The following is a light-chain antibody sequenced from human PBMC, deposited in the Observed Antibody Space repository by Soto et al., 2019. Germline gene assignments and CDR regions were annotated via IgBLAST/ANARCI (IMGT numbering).Light chain of an antibody. CDR2: AAS. J-gene: IGKJ5*01. CDR3: QQSYSTPVT. V-gene: IGKV1-39*01. CDR1: QTVSTS. Sequence: DIQMTQSPSSLSASVGDRVTITCRSSQTVSTSLNWYQQKPGKAPNLLIYAASSLQSGVPSRFSGRGSGTYFTLIISSLQPEDFATYYCQQSYSTPVTFGQGTRLEIK.